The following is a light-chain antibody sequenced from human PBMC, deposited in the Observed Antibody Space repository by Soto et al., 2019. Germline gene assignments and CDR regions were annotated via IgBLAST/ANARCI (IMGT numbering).Light chain of an antibody. J-gene: IGLJ2*01. CDR3: QSYGSSLSGVV. Sequence: QSVLTQPPSVSGAPGQRVTISCTGSSSNIGAGYDVHWYQQLPGTAPKLLIYGNSNRPAGVPDRFSGSKSGTSASLAITGLQAEDEAQYSCQSYGSSLSGVVFGGGTKLTVL. CDR2: GNS. V-gene: IGLV1-40*01. CDR1: SSNIGAGYD.